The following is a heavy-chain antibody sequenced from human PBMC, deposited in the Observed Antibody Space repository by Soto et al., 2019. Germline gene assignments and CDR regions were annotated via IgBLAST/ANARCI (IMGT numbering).Heavy chain of an antibody. D-gene: IGHD3-10*01. J-gene: IGHJ4*02. CDR3: AREGVHNYTEYYFDY. Sequence: GGSLRLSCAASGFTFSYYPLHWVRRAPGKGLEWVSSISGIKDYIRYADSVKGRFTISRDNAKTSLYLQMNSLTAEDTAVYYCAREGVHNYTEYYFDYWGQGTLVTVSS. V-gene: IGHV3-21*06. CDR2: ISGIKDYI. CDR1: GFTFSYYP.